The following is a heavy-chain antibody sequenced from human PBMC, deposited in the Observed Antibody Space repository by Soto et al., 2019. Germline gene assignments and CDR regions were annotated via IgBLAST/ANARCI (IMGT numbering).Heavy chain of an antibody. D-gene: IGHD6-25*01. CDR1: RGSLRNYY. J-gene: IGHJ5*01. V-gene: IGHV4-34*01. CDR2: VNHSGEA. CDR3: TRGHRLPKYWLDP. Sequence: SQTMSLTCGVYRGSLRNYYWIWVRQPPGKGLEWIGEVNHSGEATYNPSLQSRFTISLDTSNNHFSLKMTSLSAADTSLYFCTRGHRLPKYWLDPWDQGSQETVFS.